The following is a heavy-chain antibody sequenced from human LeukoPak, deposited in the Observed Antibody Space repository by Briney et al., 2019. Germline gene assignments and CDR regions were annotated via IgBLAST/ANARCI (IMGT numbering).Heavy chain of an antibody. J-gene: IGHJ4*02. CDR1: GGSFSGYY. Sequence: SETLSLTCAVYGGSFSGYYWSWIRQPPGKGLEWIGEINHSGSTNYNPSLKSRVTISVDTSKNQFSLKLSSVTAAGTAVYYCARLPYDYVWGSYRHHEDYWGQGTLVTVSS. V-gene: IGHV4-34*01. D-gene: IGHD3-16*02. CDR3: ARLPYDYVWGSYRHHEDY. CDR2: INHSGST.